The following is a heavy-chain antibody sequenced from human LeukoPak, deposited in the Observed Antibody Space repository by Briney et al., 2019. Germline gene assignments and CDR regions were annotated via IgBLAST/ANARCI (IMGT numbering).Heavy chain of an antibody. D-gene: IGHD2-15*01. CDR1: GGSFSGYY. J-gene: IGHJ3*02. V-gene: IGHV4-34*01. CDR3: ARAFLGGDAFDI. CDR2: INHSGRT. Sequence: SETLSLTCAVYGGSFSGYYWSWIRQPPGKGLEWIGEINHSGRTNYNPSLKSRVSISVDTSKNQFSLKLSSVTAADTAVYYCARAFLGGDAFDIWGQGTMVTVSS.